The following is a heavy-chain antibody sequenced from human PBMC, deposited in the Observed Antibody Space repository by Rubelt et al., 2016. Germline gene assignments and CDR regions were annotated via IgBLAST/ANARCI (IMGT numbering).Heavy chain of an antibody. CDR1: GFTFSGSA. Sequence: EVQLVESGGGLVQSGGSLKLSCAASGFTFSGSAIHWVRQASGKGLEWVGRIGRRANSYATGSAASVKGRFTISRDDSRDTAYLQMNSRRTEDTAVYYCATPSGYWGQGTLVTVSS. CDR2: IGRRANSYAT. J-gene: IGHJ4*02. CDR3: ATPSGY. V-gene: IGHV3-73*01.